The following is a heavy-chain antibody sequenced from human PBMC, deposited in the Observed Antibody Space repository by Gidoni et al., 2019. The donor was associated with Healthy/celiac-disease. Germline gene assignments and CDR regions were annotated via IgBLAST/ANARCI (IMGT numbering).Heavy chain of an antibody. CDR3: ARLYPQLVGLLGAFDI. CDR2: IYPGDSDT. CDR1: GYSFTSYW. Sequence: EVQLVQSGAEVKKPGESLKISCKGSGYSFTSYWIGWVRQMPGKGLEWMGIIYPGDSDTRYSPSFQGQVTISADKSISTAYLQWSSLKASDTAMYYCARLYPQLVGLLGAFDIWGQGTMVTVSS. J-gene: IGHJ3*02. D-gene: IGHD6-13*01. V-gene: IGHV5-51*01.